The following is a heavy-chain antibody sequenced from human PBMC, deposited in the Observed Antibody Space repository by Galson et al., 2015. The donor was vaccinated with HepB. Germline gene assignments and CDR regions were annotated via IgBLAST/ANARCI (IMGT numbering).Heavy chain of an antibody. D-gene: IGHD2-15*01. Sequence: SLRLSCAASGFTFSSYSMNWVRQAPGKGLEWVSSISSSSSYIYYADSVKGRFTISRDNAKNSLYLQMNSLRAEDTAVYYCARGDILKVVRFDPWGQGTLVTVSS. CDR1: GFTFSSYS. V-gene: IGHV3-21*01. J-gene: IGHJ5*02. CDR2: ISSSSSYI. CDR3: ARGDILKVVRFDP.